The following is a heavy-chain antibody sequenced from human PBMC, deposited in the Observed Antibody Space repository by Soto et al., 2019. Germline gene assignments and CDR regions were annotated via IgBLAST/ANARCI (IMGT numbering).Heavy chain of an antibody. Sequence: GGSLRLSCAASGFTFSSYAMSWVRQAPGKGLEWVSAISGSGGSTYYADSVKGRFTISRDNSKNTLYLQMNSLRAEDTAVYYCAKGYRYDSSGSYLDYWGQGTLVTVSS. D-gene: IGHD3-22*01. J-gene: IGHJ4*02. CDR2: ISGSGGST. V-gene: IGHV3-23*01. CDR1: GFTFSSYA. CDR3: AKGYRYDSSGSYLDY.